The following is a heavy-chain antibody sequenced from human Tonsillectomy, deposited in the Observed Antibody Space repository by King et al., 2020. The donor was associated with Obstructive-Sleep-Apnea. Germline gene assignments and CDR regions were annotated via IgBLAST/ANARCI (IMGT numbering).Heavy chain of an antibody. D-gene: IGHD3-3*01. CDR2: ITWDGGST. J-gene: IGHJ4*02. Sequence: VQLVESGGVVVQPGGSLRLSCAASGFTFYDYTMHWVRQAPGKGLEWVSLITWDGGSTYYADSVRGRFTISRVNSKNSLYLQMNSLRTEDTALYYCATAHSDFWSAPGLYWGQGTRVTVSS. V-gene: IGHV3-43*01. CDR3: ATAHSDFWSAPGLY. CDR1: GFTFYDYT.